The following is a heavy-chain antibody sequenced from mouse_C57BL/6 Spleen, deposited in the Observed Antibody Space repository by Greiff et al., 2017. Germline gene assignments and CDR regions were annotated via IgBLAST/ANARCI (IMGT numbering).Heavy chain of an antibody. CDR1: GYTFTSYW. V-gene: IGHV1-64*01. Sequence: VQLQQPGAELVKPGASVKLSCKASGYTFTSYWMHWVKQRPGQGLEWIGMIHPNSGSTNYNEKFKSKATLTVDKSSSTAYMQLSSLTSEDAAVYYGARSNYSNSVLDYWGQGTTLTVAS. D-gene: IGHD2-5*01. CDR3: ARSNYSNSVLDY. CDR2: IHPNSGST. J-gene: IGHJ2*01.